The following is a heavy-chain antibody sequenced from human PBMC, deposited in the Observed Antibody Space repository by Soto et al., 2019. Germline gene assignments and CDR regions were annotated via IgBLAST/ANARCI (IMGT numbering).Heavy chain of an antibody. D-gene: IGHD6-19*01. CDR2: IRTRGDTFWSTSPTL. Sequence: EVQLVESGGGLVQPGGSLRLSCVASGFTFSTFDMNWVRQAPGKGLEWVSNIRTRGDTFWSTSPTLYYADSVKGRFTITRDNAKNSVYLQMSNLRDEDTAVYYCARGGRHSSGWPYFDSWGQGTLVTVSS. V-gene: IGHV3-48*02. CDR3: ARGGRHSSGWPYFDS. CDR1: GFTFSTFD. J-gene: IGHJ4*02.